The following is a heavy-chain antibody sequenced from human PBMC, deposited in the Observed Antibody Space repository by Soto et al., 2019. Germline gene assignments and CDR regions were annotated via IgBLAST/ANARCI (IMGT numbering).Heavy chain of an antibody. D-gene: IGHD3-3*01. CDR1: GFSLTTSGVG. Sequence: QITLNESGPTVVRPTETLTLTCRFSGFSLTTSGVGVGWIRQSPGKAPERLALIYWDDDKRYSASLKSRLTITKDTSKNQVGLTVSDLDPTDTAIYYCAHRVLRTVFGLVTTTAIYFDFWGQGTPVAVSS. J-gene: IGHJ4*02. CDR3: AHRVLRTVFGLVTTTAIYFDF. V-gene: IGHV2-5*02. CDR2: IYWDDDK.